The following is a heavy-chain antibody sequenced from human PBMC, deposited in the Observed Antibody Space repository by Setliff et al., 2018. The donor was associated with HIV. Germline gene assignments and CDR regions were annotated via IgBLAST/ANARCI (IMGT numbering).Heavy chain of an antibody. CDR3: ARGTTLNVVPDAFDI. CDR1: GYSISSGYY. D-gene: IGHD4-17*01. V-gene: IGHV4-38-2*02. Sequence: PSETLSLTCTVTGYSISSGYYWAWIRQPPGKGLEWIGHIYHAGNTYYNPSLKSRVTISVDTSKNQISPRLNSLTAADTAVYYCARGTTLNVVPDAFDIWGQGTMVTVSS. J-gene: IGHJ3*02. CDR2: IYHAGNT.